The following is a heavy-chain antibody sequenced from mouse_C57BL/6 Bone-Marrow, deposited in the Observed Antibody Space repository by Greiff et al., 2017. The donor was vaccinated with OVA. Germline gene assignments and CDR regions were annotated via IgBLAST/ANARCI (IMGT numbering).Heavy chain of an antibody. CDR1: GYTFTSYW. D-gene: IGHD2-13*01. Sequence: QVQLQQPGAELVMPGASVKLSCKASGYTFTSYWMHWVKQRPGQGLEWIGEIDPSDSYTNYTQKFKGKSTLTVDKSSSTAYMQLSSLTSEDSAVYYCARKGLLYYFDYWGQGTTLTVSS. V-gene: IGHV1-69*01. J-gene: IGHJ2*01. CDR3: ARKGLLYYFDY. CDR2: IDPSDSYT.